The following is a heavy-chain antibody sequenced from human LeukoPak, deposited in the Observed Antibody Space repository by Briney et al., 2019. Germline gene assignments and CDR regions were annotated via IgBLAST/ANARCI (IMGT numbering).Heavy chain of an antibody. CDR1: GFVFSRDN. Sequence: GGSLRLSCIASGFVFSRDNMNWVRQAPGKGLEWVAHISETIYYADSVQGRFTISRDNAKNSLYLQMSNLRIDDTAMYYCVREVGRPKTFYFDSWGRGTPVTVSS. D-gene: IGHD3-16*01. CDR2: ISETI. CDR3: VREVGRPKTFYFDS. J-gene: IGHJ4*02. V-gene: IGHV3-48*04.